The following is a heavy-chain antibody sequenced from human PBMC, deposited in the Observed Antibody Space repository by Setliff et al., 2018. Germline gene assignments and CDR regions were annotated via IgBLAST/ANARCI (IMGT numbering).Heavy chain of an antibody. Sequence: AAVKVSCKTSGYSFSSHYMHWGRQAPGQVLEWMGIIKPSGLSSSYTQKLEGRVTMTRDAYTSTVYMKLKSLASDATAVYYCARAGVAAGGRKGVFDYWGPGTLVTVSS. CDR2: IKPSGLSS. CDR3: ARAGVAAGGRKGVFDY. V-gene: IGHV1-46*03. J-gene: IGHJ4*02. D-gene: IGHD6-25*01. CDR1: GYSFSSHY.